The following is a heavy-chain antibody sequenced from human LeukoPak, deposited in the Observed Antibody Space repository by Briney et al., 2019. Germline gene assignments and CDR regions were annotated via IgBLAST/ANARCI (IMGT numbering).Heavy chain of an antibody. CDR1: GFTFRDYS. J-gene: IGHJ2*01. Sequence: GGSLRLSCAASGFTFRDYSMKWLRQAPGKGLEWVSSISGISSSISYADSVKGRFTVSRENPKNTLYLQMNSLRAEDTAVYYCARAVGATNWYFDLWGRGTLVTVSS. V-gene: IGHV3-21*01. CDR3: ARAVGATNWYFDL. CDR2: ISGISSSI. D-gene: IGHD1-26*01.